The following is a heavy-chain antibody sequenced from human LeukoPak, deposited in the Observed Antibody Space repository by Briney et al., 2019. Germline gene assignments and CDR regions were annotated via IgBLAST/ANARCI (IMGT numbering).Heavy chain of an antibody. CDR2: INHSGST. Sequence: SETLSLTCAVYDGSFSGYYWSWIRQPPGKWLEWIGEINHSGSTNYNPSLKSRVTISVDTSKNQFSLKLSSVTAADTAVYYCARSAEQWLVQGYYYYYYMDVWGKGTTVTISS. J-gene: IGHJ6*03. V-gene: IGHV4-34*01. CDR3: ARSAEQWLVQGYYYYYYMDV. CDR1: DGSFSGYY. D-gene: IGHD6-19*01.